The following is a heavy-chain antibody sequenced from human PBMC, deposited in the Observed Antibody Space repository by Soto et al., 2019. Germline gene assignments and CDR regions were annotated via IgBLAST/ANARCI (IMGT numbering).Heavy chain of an antibody. V-gene: IGHV3-30-3*01. CDR3: ARGRIYCISTSCYGWYFDL. J-gene: IGHJ2*01. D-gene: IGHD2-2*01. CDR2: ISYDGSNK. CDR1: GFTFSNYV. Sequence: GGSLRLSCAASGFTFSNYVLHWVRQDPGKGLEWVAVISYDGSNKYYADSVKGRFTISRDNSKNTLYLQMNSLRAEDTAVYYCARGRIYCISTSCYGWYFDLWGRGTLVTVSS.